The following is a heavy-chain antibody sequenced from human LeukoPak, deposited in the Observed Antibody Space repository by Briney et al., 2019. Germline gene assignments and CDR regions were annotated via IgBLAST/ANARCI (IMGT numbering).Heavy chain of an antibody. D-gene: IGHD2-2*02. CDR3: YTTSGGRPH. V-gene: IGHV4-39*01. Sequence: SETLSLTRTVSGGSISSSGYYWGWIRQPPGKGLEWIGSMYYSGSTNYNPSVKGRVTISADTSRNQFSLNLSSVTAADTAVYYCYTTSGGRPHWGQGTLVTVSS. J-gene: IGHJ4*02. CDR1: GGSISSSGYY. CDR2: MYYSGST.